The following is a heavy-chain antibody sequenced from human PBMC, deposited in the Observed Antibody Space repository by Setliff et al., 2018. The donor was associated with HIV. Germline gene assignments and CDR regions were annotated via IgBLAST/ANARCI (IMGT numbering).Heavy chain of an antibody. V-gene: IGHV4-4*07. D-gene: IGHD3-22*01. CDR1: GGSISSYC. J-gene: IGHJ4*02. CDR3: ARGLSFYDPGGFDY. CDR2: IYTSGST. Sequence: SETLSLTCTVSGGSISSYCWNWIRQPAGKGLEWIGRIYTSGSTNYNPSLKSRVTMSVDTSKNQFSLKLSSVTAADTAVYYCARGLSFYDPGGFDYWGQGTLVTVSS.